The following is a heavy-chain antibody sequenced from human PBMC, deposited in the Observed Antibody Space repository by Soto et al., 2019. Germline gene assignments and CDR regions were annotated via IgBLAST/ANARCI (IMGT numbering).Heavy chain of an antibody. CDR2: IYHSGST. CDR1: GYSISSGYY. D-gene: IGHD3-9*01. V-gene: IGHV4-38-2*02. Sequence: PSETLSLTCAVSGYSISSGYYWGWIRQPPGKGLEWIGSIYHSGSTYYNPSLKSRVTISVDTSKNQFSLKLSSVTAADTAVYYCARDXGYDILTGYKGSIWFDPWGQGTLVTVSS. J-gene: IGHJ5*02. CDR3: ARDXGYDILTGYKGSIWFDP.